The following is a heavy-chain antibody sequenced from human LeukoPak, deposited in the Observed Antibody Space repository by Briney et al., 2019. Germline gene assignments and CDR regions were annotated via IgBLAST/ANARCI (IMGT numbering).Heavy chain of an antibody. CDR3: AKDSYYDSSGYYSVFDY. D-gene: IGHD3-22*01. CDR1: GFTFSSYG. V-gene: IGHV3-30*18. Sequence: GRSLRLSCAASGFTFSSYGMHRVRQAPGKGLEWVAVISYDGSNKYYADSVKGRFTISRDNSKNTLYLQMNSLRAEDTAVYYRAKDSYYDSSGYYSVFDYWGQGTLVTVSS. J-gene: IGHJ4*02. CDR2: ISYDGSNK.